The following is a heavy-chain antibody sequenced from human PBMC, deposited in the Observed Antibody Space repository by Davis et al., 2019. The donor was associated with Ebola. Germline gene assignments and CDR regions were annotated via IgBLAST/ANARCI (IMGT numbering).Heavy chain of an antibody. D-gene: IGHD3-10*01. V-gene: IGHV3-30*18. J-gene: IGHJ4*02. Sequence: GESLNISCAASGFTFSGYGMHWVRQAPGKGLEWVAVISKDGSSKYYADPVKGRFTISRDNSKNTLYLQMNSLRADDTALYSCAKESVRDTMIWGFDSWGQGTLVTVSS. CDR2: ISKDGSSK. CDR3: AKESVRDTMIWGFDS. CDR1: GFTFSGYG.